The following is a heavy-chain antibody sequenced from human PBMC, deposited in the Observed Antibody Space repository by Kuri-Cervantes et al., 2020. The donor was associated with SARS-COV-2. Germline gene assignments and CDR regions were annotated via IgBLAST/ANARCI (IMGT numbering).Heavy chain of an antibody. V-gene: IGHV1-8*01. Sequence: APVKVSCKASGYTFTSYDINWVRQATGQGLEWMGWMNPNSGNTGYAQKFQGRVTMTRNTSISTAYMELSSLRSEDTAVYYCASTSGYSSSFPRYYYYYMDVWGKGTTVTVSS. CDR3: ASTSGYSSSFPRYYYYYMDV. J-gene: IGHJ6*03. CDR2: MNPNSGNT. D-gene: IGHD6-13*01. CDR1: GYTFTSYD.